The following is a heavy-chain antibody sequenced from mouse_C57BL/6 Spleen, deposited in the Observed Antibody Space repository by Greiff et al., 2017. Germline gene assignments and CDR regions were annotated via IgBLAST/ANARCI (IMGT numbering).Heavy chain of an antibody. CDR3: AEGLGRGYFDV. CDR1: GYTFTSYW. Sequence: QVHVKQPGAELVRPGSSVKLSCKASGYTFTSYWMDWVKQRPGQGLEWIGNIYPSDSETHYNQKFKDKATLTVDKSSSTAYMQLSSLTSEDSAVYYCAEGLGRGYFDVWGTGTTVTVSS. V-gene: IGHV1-61*01. J-gene: IGHJ1*03. D-gene: IGHD3-3*01. CDR2: IYPSDSET.